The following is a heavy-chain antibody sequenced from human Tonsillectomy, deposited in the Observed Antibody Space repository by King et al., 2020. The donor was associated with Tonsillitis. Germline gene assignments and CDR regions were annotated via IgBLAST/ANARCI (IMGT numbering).Heavy chain of an antibody. CDR3: ARDGPGCSGTNCYFYYYMDV. Sequence: LVQSGGGVVQPGRSLRLPCAGSGFTFSSYAMHWVRQAPGKGLEWVAAIGYDGSDQNYADSVKGRFTISRDNSKNTVYLHMNSLRVEDSATYYCARDGPGCSGTNCYFYYYMDVWGKGTTVTVSS. D-gene: IGHD2-2*01. CDR1: GFTFSSYA. J-gene: IGHJ6*03. CDR2: IGYDGSDQ. V-gene: IGHV3-30-3*01.